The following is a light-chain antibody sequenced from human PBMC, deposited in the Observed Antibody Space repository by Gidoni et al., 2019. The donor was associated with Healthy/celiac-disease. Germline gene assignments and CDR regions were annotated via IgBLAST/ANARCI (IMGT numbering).Light chain of an antibody. CDR3: QQDYSDPLS. J-gene: IGKJ4*01. V-gene: IGKV1-8*01. CDR2: AAS. Sequence: AIRMTQSPSSFSASTGDRVTITCRASQGISSYLAWYQQKPGIAPKLLIYAASTLQSGVPSRFSGSGSWTDFTLTISCLQSEDFATYFCQQDYSDPLSFGGGTKVEIK. CDR1: QGISSY.